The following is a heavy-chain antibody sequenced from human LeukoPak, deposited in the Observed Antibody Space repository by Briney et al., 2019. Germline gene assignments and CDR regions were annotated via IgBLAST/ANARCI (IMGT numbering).Heavy chain of an antibody. Sequence: SETLSLTCTVSGGSISSYYWSWIRQPPGKGLEWIGDIYYSGSTNYNPSLKSRVTISVDTSKNQFSLKLRSVTAADTAVYYCARVTGYMIEDYFDYWGQGILVTVSS. CDR1: GGSISSYY. CDR2: IYYSGST. CDR3: ARVTGYMIEDYFDY. D-gene: IGHD3-9*01. J-gene: IGHJ4*02. V-gene: IGHV4-59*01.